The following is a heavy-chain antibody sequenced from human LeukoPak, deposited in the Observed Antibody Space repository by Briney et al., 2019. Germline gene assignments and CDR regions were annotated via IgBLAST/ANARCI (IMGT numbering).Heavy chain of an antibody. V-gene: IGHV4-38-2*02. CDR3: AREDDTIADNTFDI. Sequence: PSESLSLTCTVSGYSISSGYYWDWIRQPPGKGLEWIGSIYHSGSTNYNPSLKSRVTISLDTSKNHFSLKVHSVTAADTAVYYCAREDDTIADNTFDIWGQGTVVTVSS. D-gene: IGHD6-13*01. J-gene: IGHJ3*02. CDR2: IYHSGST. CDR1: GYSISSGYY.